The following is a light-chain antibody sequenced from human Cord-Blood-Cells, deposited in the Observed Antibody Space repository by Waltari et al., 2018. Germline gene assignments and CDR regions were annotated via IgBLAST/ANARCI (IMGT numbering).Light chain of an antibody. CDR3: QAWDSSHVV. J-gene: IGLJ2*01. CDR1: KLGDKY. CDR2: QDS. Sequence: SYELTQPPSVSVSPGQTASITCSGAKLGDKYACWYQQKPGQSPVLVIYQDSKRPSGIPERFSGSNTGNTATLTISGTQAMDEADDYCQAWDSSHVVFGGGTKLTVL. V-gene: IGLV3-1*01.